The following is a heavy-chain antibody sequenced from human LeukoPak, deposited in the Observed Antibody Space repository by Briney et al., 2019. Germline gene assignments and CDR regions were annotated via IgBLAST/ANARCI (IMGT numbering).Heavy chain of an antibody. CDR1: GFTFSSYA. V-gene: IGHV3-23*01. D-gene: IGHD5-12*01. CDR2: ISGSGGST. Sequence: GGSLRLSCAASGFTFSSYAMSWVRQAPGKGLEWVSAISGSGGSTYYADSVKGRFTISRDNSKNTLYLQMNSLRVEDTAVYYCASSDYDLLGYYFDYWGQRTLVTVSS. CDR3: ASSDYDLLGYYFDY. J-gene: IGHJ4*02.